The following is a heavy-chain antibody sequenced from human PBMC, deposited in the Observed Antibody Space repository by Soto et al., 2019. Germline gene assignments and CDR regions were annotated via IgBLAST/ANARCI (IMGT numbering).Heavy chain of an antibody. Sequence: QVQLVQSGAEVKKPGASVKVSCKASGYTFTSYGISWVRQAPGQGLEWMGWISAYNGNTNYAQKRQGRVTMTTDTSTSTAYMELRSLRSDDTAVYYCARVGGDIVLMVYTTDYYYYMDVWGKGTTVTVSS. D-gene: IGHD2-8*01. V-gene: IGHV1-18*01. CDR3: ARVGGDIVLMVYTTDYYYYMDV. J-gene: IGHJ6*03. CDR1: GYTFTSYG. CDR2: ISAYNGNT.